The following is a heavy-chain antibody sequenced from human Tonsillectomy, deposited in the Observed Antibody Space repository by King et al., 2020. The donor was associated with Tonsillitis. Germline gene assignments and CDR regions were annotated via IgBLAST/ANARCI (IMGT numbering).Heavy chain of an antibody. V-gene: IGHV1-46*03. Sequence: EQLVQSGAEVKKPGASVNVSCKASGYTFTAYYMHWVRQAPGQGLEWMGIINPNGGTTSYVQKFQGRLTMTRNTSTSTVYMELSSLKSEDTAVYYCASLGTGRTLAGFHHYYGMDVWGQGTTVTVS. CDR1: GYTFTAYY. D-gene: IGHD6-19*01. CDR2: INPNGGTT. CDR3: ASLGTGRTLAGFHHYYGMDV. J-gene: IGHJ6*02.